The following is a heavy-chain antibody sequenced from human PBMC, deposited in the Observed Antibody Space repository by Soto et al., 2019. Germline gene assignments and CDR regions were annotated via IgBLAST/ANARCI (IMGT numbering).Heavy chain of an antibody. CDR1: GGSISSSNW. CDR2: IYHSGST. D-gene: IGHD6-13*01. V-gene: IGHV4-4*02. J-gene: IGHJ4*02. CDR3: ASAGGDGRSSSWDKYYFDY. Sequence: SETLSLTCAVSGGSISSSNWWSWVRQPPGKGLEWIGEIYHSGSTNYNPSLKSRVTISVDKSKNQFSLKLSSVTAADTAVYYCASAGGDGRSSSWDKYYFDYWGQGTLVTVSS.